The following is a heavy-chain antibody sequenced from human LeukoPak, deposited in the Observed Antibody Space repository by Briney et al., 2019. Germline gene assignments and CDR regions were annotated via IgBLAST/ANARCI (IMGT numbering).Heavy chain of an antibody. Sequence: ASVKVSRKASGGTFSSYAISWVRQAPGQGLEWMGGIIPIFGTANYAQKFQGRVTITTDESTSTAYMELSSLRSEDTAVYYCARRQSRGGATNERGEKAFDIWGQGTMVTVSS. J-gene: IGHJ3*02. CDR2: IIPIFGTA. CDR3: ARRQSRGGATNERGEKAFDI. CDR1: GGTFSSYA. V-gene: IGHV1-69*05. D-gene: IGHD1-26*01.